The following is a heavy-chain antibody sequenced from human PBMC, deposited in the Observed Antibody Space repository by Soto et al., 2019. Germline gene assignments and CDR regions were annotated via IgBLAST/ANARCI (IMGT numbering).Heavy chain of an antibody. CDR1: GGSISSSSYY. D-gene: IGHD3-10*01. CDR3: ARWYGSEVFDY. CDR2: FYDSGST. J-gene: IGHJ4*02. Sequence: PSETLSVTCTVSGGSISSSSYYWGWIRQPPGKGLEWIGSFYDSGSTYYNPSLTSRVTISVDTSKNQFSLKLSSVTAADTAVYYCARWYGSEVFDYWGQGTLVTVSS. V-gene: IGHV4-39*01.